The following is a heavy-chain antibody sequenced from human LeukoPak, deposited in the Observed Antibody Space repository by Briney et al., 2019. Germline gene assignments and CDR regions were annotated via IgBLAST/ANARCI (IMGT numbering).Heavy chain of an antibody. V-gene: IGHV3-53*01. CDR1: GFTFSSYA. J-gene: IGHJ4*02. CDR2: IYSGGST. D-gene: IGHD3-16*01. CDR3: ARDPPTQVRG. Sequence: GGSLRLSCAASGFTFSSYAMSWVRQAPGKGLEWVSVIYSGGSTYYADSVKGRFTISRDNSKNTLYLQMNSLRAEDTAVYYCARDPPTQVRGWGQGTLVTVSS.